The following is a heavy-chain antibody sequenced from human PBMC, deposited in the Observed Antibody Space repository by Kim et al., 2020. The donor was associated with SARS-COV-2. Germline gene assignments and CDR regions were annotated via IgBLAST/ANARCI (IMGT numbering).Heavy chain of an antibody. V-gene: IGHV3-53*01. D-gene: IGHD4-17*01. Sequence: GGSLRLSCAASGLTVSSSYMNWVRQAPGKGLEWVSVIYSGGNTYYADSVKGRFTISRDNSKNTLSLQMDSLRAEDTAMYYCTSGHYADRYHWGQGTLVTVSS. J-gene: IGHJ4*02. CDR2: IYSGGNT. CDR1: GLTVSSSY. CDR3: TSGHYADRYH.